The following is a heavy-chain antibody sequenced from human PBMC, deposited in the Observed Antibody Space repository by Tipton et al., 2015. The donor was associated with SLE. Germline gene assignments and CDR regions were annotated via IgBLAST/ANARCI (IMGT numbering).Heavy chain of an antibody. CDR2: VYYTGST. V-gene: IGHV4-39*07. CDR1: GGSIISNNFY. Sequence: TLSLTCSVSGGSIISNNFYWGWFRQPPGKTLEWIGSVYYTGSTYYNPSLKRRVTISIDTSKNQFSLTLSSVTAADTAVYHCARGGPLNYYFDYWGQGTVVTVSS. J-gene: IGHJ4*02. D-gene: IGHD1-1*01. CDR3: ARGGPLNYYFDY.